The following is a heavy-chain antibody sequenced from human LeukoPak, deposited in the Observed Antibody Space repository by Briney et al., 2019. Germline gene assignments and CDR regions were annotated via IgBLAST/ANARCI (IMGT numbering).Heavy chain of an antibody. CDR2: ISGSGGST. V-gene: IGHV3-23*01. CDR3: AKGYDSSGYYLIDY. Sequence: PGGSLRLSCAASGFTFSSYAMGWVRQAPGKGLEWVSAISGSGGSTYYADSVKGRFTISRDNSKNTLYLQMNSLRAEDTAVYYCAKGYDSSGYYLIDYWGQGTLATVSS. J-gene: IGHJ4*02. CDR1: GFTFSSYA. D-gene: IGHD3-22*01.